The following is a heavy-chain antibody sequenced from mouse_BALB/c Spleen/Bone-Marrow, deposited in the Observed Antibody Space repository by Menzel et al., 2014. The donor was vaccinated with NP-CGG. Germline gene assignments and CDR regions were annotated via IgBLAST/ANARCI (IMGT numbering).Heavy chain of an antibody. V-gene: IGHV1S56*01. CDR2: IYPGDGST. Sequence: VQVVESGPELVKPGASVKMSCKASGYTFTSYYIHWVKQRPGQGLEWIGWIYPGDGSTKYNEKFKGKTTLTADKSSSTVYMLLSSLTSEDSAIYFCARDDYGYWGQGTLVTVSA. CDR1: GYTFTSYY. CDR3: ARDDYGY. J-gene: IGHJ3*01. D-gene: IGHD2-4*01.